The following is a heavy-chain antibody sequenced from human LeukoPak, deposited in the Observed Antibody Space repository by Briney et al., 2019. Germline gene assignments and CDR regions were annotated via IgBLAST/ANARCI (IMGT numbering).Heavy chain of an antibody. CDR3: AREGSGDDAFDI. D-gene: IGHD3-10*01. Sequence: GGSLRLSCAASGFTVSSNYMSWIRQAPGKGLEWVSVIYSGGSTYYADSVKGRFTISRDNSKNTLYLQMNSLRAEDTAVYYCAREGSGDDAFDIWGQGTMVTVSS. V-gene: IGHV3-66*01. J-gene: IGHJ3*02. CDR1: GFTVSSNY. CDR2: IYSGGST.